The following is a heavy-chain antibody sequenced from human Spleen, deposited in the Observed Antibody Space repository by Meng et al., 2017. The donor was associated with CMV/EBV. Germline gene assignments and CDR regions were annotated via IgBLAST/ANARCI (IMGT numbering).Heavy chain of an antibody. D-gene: IGHD3-3*01. CDR1: GFTFSDYY. J-gene: IGHJ4*02. CDR2: ISGDGDTT. V-gene: IGHV3-23*01. Sequence: GESLKISCAASGFTFSDYYMSWIRQAPGKGLEWVSVISGDGDTTYYADSVKGRFTISRDNSKNTLDLQMNSLRAEDTAVYFCAKRGFGVIINRFDFWGQGTLVTVSS. CDR3: AKRGFGVIINRFDF.